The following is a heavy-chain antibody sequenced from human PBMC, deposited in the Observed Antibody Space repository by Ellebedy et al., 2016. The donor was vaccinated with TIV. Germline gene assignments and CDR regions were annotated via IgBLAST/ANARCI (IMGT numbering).Heavy chain of an antibody. CDR3: ARVERIVGTIQGPNDAFDI. D-gene: IGHD1-26*01. CDR2: ISPSDGSV. J-gene: IGHJ3*02. Sequence: AASVKVSCKASGYTFTSYYMHWVRQAPGQGLQWMGFISPSDGSVSYAQNFQDRVTMTRDTSTSTVYMELRSLRSEDTAVYYCARVERIVGTIQGPNDAFDIWGQGTMVTVS. V-gene: IGHV1-46*01. CDR1: GYTFTSYY.